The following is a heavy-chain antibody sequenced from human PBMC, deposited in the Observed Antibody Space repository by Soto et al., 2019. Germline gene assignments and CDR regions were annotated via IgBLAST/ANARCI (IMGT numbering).Heavy chain of an antibody. J-gene: IGHJ3*02. CDR3: ATPYSGSYLDAFDI. CDR2: FDPEDGET. D-gene: IGHD1-26*01. CDR1: GYTLTELS. V-gene: IGHV1-24*01. Sequence: ASVKVSCKVSGYTLTELSMHWVRQAPGKGLEWMGGFDPEDGETIYAQKFQGRVTMTEDTSTDTAYMELSNLRSEDTAVYYCATPYSGSYLDAFDIWGQGTMVTVSS.